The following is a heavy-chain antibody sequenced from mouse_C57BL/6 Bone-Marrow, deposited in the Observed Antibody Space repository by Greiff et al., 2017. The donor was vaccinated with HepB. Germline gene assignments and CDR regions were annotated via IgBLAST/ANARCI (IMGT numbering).Heavy chain of an antibody. Sequence: SGAELVKPGASVKLSCKASGYTFTSYWMHWVKQRPGQGLEWIGMIHPNSGSTNYNEKFKSKATLTVDKSSSTAYMQLSSLTSEDSAVYYCARGYYGSSRFAYWGQGTLVTVSA. V-gene: IGHV1-64*01. D-gene: IGHD1-1*01. J-gene: IGHJ3*01. CDR2: IHPNSGST. CDR1: GYTFTSYW. CDR3: ARGYYGSSRFAY.